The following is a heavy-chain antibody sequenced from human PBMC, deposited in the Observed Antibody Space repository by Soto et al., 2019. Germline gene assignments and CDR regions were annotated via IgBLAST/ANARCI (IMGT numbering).Heavy chain of an antibody. Sequence: PSETLSLTCAVYGGSFSGYYWSWIRQPPGKGLEWIGEINHSGSTNYNPSLKSRVTISVDTSKNQFSLKLSSVTAADTAVYYCARVGQLWLRPISYWGQGTLVTVSS. V-gene: IGHV4-34*01. D-gene: IGHD5-18*01. CDR3: ARVGQLWLRPISY. J-gene: IGHJ4*02. CDR2: INHSGST. CDR1: GGSFSGYY.